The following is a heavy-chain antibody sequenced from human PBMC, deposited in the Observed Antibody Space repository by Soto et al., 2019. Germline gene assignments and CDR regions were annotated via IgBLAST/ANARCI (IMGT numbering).Heavy chain of an antibody. CDR1: GGSFSGYY. CDR3: AREGDYVGALDY. J-gene: IGHJ4*02. Sequence: QVQLQQWGAGLLKPSETLSLTCAVYGGSFSGYYWSWIRQPPGKGLEWIGEINHSGSTNYNPSLKSRVTISVDTSKNQISLKLSSVTAADTAVYYCAREGDYVGALDYWGQGTLVTVSS. V-gene: IGHV4-34*01. D-gene: IGHD4-17*01. CDR2: INHSGST.